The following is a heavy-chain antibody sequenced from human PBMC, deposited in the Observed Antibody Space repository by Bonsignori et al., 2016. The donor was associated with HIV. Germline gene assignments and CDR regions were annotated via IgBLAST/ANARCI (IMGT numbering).Heavy chain of an antibody. CDR2: IYYSGST. V-gene: IGHV4-59*01. J-gene: IGHJ6*03. Sequence: SETLSLTCTVSGGSISSYYWSWIRQPPGKGLEWIGYIYYSGSTNYNPSLKSRVTISVDTSKNQFSLKLSSVTAADTAVYYCASLLWDYYYMDVWGKGTTVTVSS. CDR3: ASLLWDYYYMDV. D-gene: IGHD3-10*01. CDR1: GGSISSYY.